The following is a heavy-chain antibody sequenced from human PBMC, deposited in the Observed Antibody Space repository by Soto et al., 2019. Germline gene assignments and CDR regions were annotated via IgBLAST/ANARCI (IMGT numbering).Heavy chain of an antibody. D-gene: IGHD1-7*01. Sequence: GGSLRLSCAASGFTFSSYGMHWVRQAPGKGLEWVAVISYDGSNKYYADSVKGRFTISRDNSKNTLYLQMNSLRAEDTAVYYCAKDRGTGTTGYWGQGTLVTVS. CDR3: AKDRGTGTTGY. CDR2: ISYDGSNK. CDR1: GFTFSSYG. V-gene: IGHV3-30*18. J-gene: IGHJ4*02.